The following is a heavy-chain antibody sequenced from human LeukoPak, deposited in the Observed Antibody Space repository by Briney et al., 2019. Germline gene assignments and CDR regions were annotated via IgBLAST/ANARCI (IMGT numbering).Heavy chain of an antibody. CDR2: IPNDGSNK. Sequence: GGSLRLSCAASGFTFSNYGMHWFRQAPGKGLEWVAVIPNDGSNKYYADSVKGRFTISRDNSKNTLYLQMNSLRAEDTAVYYCAKALYDFWSNYYYMDVWGKGTTVTVSS. V-gene: IGHV3-30*18. CDR1: GFTFSNYG. J-gene: IGHJ6*03. CDR3: AKALYDFWSNYYYMDV. D-gene: IGHD3-3*01.